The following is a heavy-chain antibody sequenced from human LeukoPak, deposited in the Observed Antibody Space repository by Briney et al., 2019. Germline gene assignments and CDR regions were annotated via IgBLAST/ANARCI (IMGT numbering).Heavy chain of an antibody. CDR2: ISSSSSTI. J-gene: IGHJ3*02. CDR3: AKVGGREDYYDSSGYYYLNDAFDI. D-gene: IGHD3-22*01. V-gene: IGHV3-48*01. CDR1: GFTFSSYS. Sequence: GGSLRLSCAASGFTFSSYSMNWVRQAPGKGLEWVSYISSSSSTIYYADSVKGRFTISRDNSKNTLYLQMNSLRAEDTAVYYCAKVGGREDYYDSSGYYYLNDAFDIWGQGTMVTVSS.